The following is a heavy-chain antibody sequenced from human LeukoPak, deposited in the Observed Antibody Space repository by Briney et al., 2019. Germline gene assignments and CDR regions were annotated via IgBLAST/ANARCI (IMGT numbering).Heavy chain of an antibody. V-gene: IGHV5-51*01. CDR2: IYPGDSDT. CDR3: ARHQGRHGDYAEVWFDP. D-gene: IGHD4-17*01. CDR1: GYSFTSYW. J-gene: IGHJ5*02. Sequence: GESLKISCKGSGYSFTSYWIGWVRQMPGKGLEWMGIIYPGDSDTRYSPSFQGQVTISADKSISTAYLQWSSLKASDTAMYYCARHQGRHGDYAEVWFDPWGQGTLVTVSS.